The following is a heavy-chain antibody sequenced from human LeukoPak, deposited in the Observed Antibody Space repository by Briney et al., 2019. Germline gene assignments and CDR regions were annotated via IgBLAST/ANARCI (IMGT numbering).Heavy chain of an antibody. J-gene: IGHJ6*02. CDR1: GFTFDNYA. Sequence: PGGSLRLSCAASGFTFDNYAMHWVRQAPGKGLEWVSLISYDGSNKYYSDSVKGRFTISRDNSKNTLYLQMNSLRAEDTAVYYCARDSYGSGSYGAGYYYGMDVWGQGTTVTVSS. CDR2: ISYDGSNK. CDR3: ARDSYGSGSYGAGYYYGMDV. V-gene: IGHV3-30-3*01. D-gene: IGHD3-10*01.